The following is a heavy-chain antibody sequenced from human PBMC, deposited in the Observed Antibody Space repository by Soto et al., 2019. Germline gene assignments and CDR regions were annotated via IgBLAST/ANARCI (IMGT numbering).Heavy chain of an antibody. Sequence: GGSLRLSCAASGFTFSSYAMSWVRQAPGKGLEWVSAISGSGGSTYYADSVKGRFTISRDNSKNTLYLQMNSLRAEDTAVYYCAKDPGGLPRGYYFDYWGQGTLVTVSS. CDR3: AKDPGGLPRGYYFDY. D-gene: IGHD1-26*01. CDR2: ISGSGGST. V-gene: IGHV3-23*01. CDR1: GFTFSSYA. J-gene: IGHJ4*02.